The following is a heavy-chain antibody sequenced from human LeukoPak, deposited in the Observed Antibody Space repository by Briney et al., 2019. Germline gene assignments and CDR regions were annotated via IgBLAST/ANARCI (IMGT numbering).Heavy chain of an antibody. Sequence: GGSLRLSCAASGFTFSSYSMNWVRQAPGKGLEWVSYISSSSSTIYYADSVKGRFTISRDNAKNSLYLQMNSLRAEDTAVYYCASAYYYGSGSFFKHWGQGTMVTVSS. CDR2: ISSSSSTI. D-gene: IGHD3-10*01. V-gene: IGHV3-48*04. J-gene: IGHJ3*01. CDR1: GFTFSSYS. CDR3: ASAYYYGSGSFFKH.